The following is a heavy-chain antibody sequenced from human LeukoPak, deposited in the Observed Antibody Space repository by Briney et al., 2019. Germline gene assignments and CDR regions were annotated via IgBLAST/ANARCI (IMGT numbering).Heavy chain of an antibody. J-gene: IGHJ6*03. V-gene: IGHV4-4*07. CDR1: GGFLSNYN. D-gene: IGHD2-15*01. CDR2: IYISWST. CDR3: ARTSGRSWFYYYIDV. Sequence: SETLSLTCRVSGGFLSNYNWNWIRQSARKGMERIGRIYISWSTDYNPSLKSRVTMSVDASKNEFSLRLNSVTAADSAVYYCARTSGRSWFYYYIDVWGKGTTVTVSS.